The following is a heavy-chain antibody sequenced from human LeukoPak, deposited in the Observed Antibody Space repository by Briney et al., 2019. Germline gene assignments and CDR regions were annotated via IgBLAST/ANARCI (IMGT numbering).Heavy chain of an antibody. CDR3: ARAVGATTDFDY. D-gene: IGHD1-26*01. CDR1: GYTFTGHY. J-gene: IGHJ4*02. CDR2: ISPKNAAT. V-gene: IGHV1-2*02. Sequence: ASVKVSCKASGYTFTGHYIHWVRQAPGQGLEWMGWISPKNAATNYAQKFQGRVTMTRDTSISTAYMELSRLRSDDTAVYYCARAVGATTDFDYWGQGTLVTVSS.